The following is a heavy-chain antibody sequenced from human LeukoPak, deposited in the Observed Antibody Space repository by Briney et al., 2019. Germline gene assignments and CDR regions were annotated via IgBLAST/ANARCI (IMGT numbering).Heavy chain of an antibody. CDR1: GLTFSSYA. D-gene: IGHD1-1*01. J-gene: IGHJ4*02. Sequence: GGSLRPSCAPSGLTFSSYAMHWVRQAPGKGLEWVAVVSYDGTNKYYADSVKGRFTISRDNSKNTLYLQINSLRAEDTAVHYCAKESTNWDFDYSGQGTLVTVSS. CDR3: AKESTNWDFDY. CDR2: VSYDGTNK. V-gene: IGHV3-30-3*02.